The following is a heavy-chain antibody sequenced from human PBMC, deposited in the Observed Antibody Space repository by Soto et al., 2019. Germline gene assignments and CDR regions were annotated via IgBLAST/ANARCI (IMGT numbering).Heavy chain of an antibody. Sequence: QVQLVQSGAEVKKPGSSVKVSCKASGGTFSSYAISWVRQAPGQGLEWMGGIIPIFGTADYAQKFQCRVTITADECTSTAYMELSSLRSEDTAVYYCAGPGFCSGGSCPLNYYYYYGMDVWGQGTTVTVSS. J-gene: IGHJ6*02. CDR3: AGPGFCSGGSCPLNYYYYYGMDV. CDR1: GGTFSSYA. D-gene: IGHD2-15*01. CDR2: IIPIFGTA. V-gene: IGHV1-69*12.